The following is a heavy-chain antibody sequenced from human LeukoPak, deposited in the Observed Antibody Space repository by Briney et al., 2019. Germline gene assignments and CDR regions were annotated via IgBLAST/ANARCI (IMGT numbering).Heavy chain of an antibody. CDR3: ARQAPPYYYDSSGCFDY. Sequence: SETLSLTCAVYGGSFSGYYWSWIRQPPGKGLEWIGGINHSGSTNYNPSLKSRVTISVDTSKNQFSLKLSSVTAADTAVYYCARQAPPYYYDSSGCFDYWGQGTLVTVSS. D-gene: IGHD3-22*01. J-gene: IGHJ4*02. V-gene: IGHV4-34*01. CDR1: GGSFSGYY. CDR2: INHSGST.